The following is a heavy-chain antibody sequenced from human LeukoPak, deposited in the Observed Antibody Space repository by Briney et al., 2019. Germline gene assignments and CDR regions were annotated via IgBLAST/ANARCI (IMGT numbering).Heavy chain of an antibody. Sequence: ASVKVSCKASGYTFTGYYMHWVRQAPGQGLEWMGRINPNSGGTNCAQKFQGRVTMTRDTSISTAYMELSRLRSDDTAVYYRARDHCSGGSCYDFVDYWGQGTLVTVSS. V-gene: IGHV1-2*06. CDR2: INPNSGGT. J-gene: IGHJ4*02. CDR3: ARDHCSGGSCYDFVDY. D-gene: IGHD2-15*01. CDR1: GYTFTGYY.